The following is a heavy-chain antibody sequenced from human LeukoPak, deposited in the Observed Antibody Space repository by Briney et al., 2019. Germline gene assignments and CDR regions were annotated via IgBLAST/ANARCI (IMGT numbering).Heavy chain of an antibody. Sequence: ASVKVSCKASGYTFTSYYMHWVRQAPGQGLEWMGIINPSGGSTSYAQKFQGRVTMTRDTSTSTVYMELSSLRSEDTAVYYCARPRSPVKYSGSYFDIWAEYFQHWGQGTLVTVSS. V-gene: IGHV1-46*01. CDR1: GYTFTSYY. CDR2: INPSGGST. CDR3: ARPRSPVKYSGSYFDIWAEYFQH. D-gene: IGHD1-26*01. J-gene: IGHJ1*01.